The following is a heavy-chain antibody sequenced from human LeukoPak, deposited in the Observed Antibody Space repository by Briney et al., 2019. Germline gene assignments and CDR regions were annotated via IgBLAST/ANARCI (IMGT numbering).Heavy chain of an antibody. J-gene: IGHJ4*02. Sequence: SETLSLTCTVSGGSISSGDYYWSWIRQPPGKGLEWIGYIYYSGSTYYNPSLKSRVTISVDTSKNQFSLKLSSVTAADTAVYYCARESGFGEPFGYWGQGTLVTVSS. CDR2: IYYSGST. D-gene: IGHD3-10*01. CDR1: GGSISSGDYY. V-gene: IGHV4-30-4*01. CDR3: ARESGFGEPFGY.